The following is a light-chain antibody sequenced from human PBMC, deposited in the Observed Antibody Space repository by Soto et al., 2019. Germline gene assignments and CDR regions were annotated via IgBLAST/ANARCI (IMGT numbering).Light chain of an antibody. CDR1: QDVGTW. CDR3: QEGSRLPIT. J-gene: IGKJ5*01. Sequence: DIQMTQSPSSVSASVGDRVTITCRARQDVGTWLAWYQQKPGKAPDLLIYEASTLLSGVPSRFSGSGSGPHFTLTLDSLQPQEFAPHSCQEGSRLPITFGQGTRLEIK. CDR2: EAS. V-gene: IGKV1-12*01.